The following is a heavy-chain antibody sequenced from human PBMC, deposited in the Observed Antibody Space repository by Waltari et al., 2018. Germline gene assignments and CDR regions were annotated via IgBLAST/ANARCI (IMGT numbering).Heavy chain of an antibody. CDR1: GFSSRSYA. J-gene: IGHJ5*02. CDR3: AKIFGGVGAIRNWFDP. D-gene: IGHD1-26*01. Sequence: EVQLLESGGGLVQPGGSLRLSCAASGFSSRSYAISVVRQAPGKGLEWVSVIYSGGSTYYADSVKGRFTISRDNSKNTLYLQMNSLRAEDTAVYYCAKIFGGVGAIRNWFDPWGQGTLVTVSS. CDR2: IYSGGST. V-gene: IGHV3-23*03.